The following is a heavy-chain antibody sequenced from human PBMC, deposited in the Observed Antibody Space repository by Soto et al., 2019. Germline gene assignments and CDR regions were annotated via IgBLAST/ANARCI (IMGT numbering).Heavy chain of an antibody. CDR1: GGSFSNYY. CDR2: INHSGST. D-gene: IGHD3-22*01. V-gene: IGHV4-34*01. CDR3: ARAWSSGFYFQY. Sequence: QVQLQQWGAGLLKPSETLSLTCVVSGGSFSNYYWSWIRQTPGKGLEWIGEINHSGSTNYNPSLKTRVTISVDTSKSQFSLKLSSVTAAATAVYYCARAWSSGFYFQYWGQGTLVTVSS. J-gene: IGHJ1*01.